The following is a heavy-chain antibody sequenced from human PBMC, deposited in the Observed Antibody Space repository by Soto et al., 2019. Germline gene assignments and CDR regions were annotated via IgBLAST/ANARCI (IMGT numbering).Heavy chain of an antibody. V-gene: IGHV3-23*01. J-gene: IGHJ6*02. CDR3: ARDPPNDKTQLDYGMDV. CDR1: GLPFSGYT. Sequence: EVQLLESGGGLGQGGGPQDLPCGASGLPFSGYTMTWVRRPPGKGLEWVPLISARGVSTYYADSVKGRFTISRDNSKNTLYLQMNSLRAEDTGVYYCARDPPNDKTQLDYGMDVWGQGTAVTVSS. CDR2: ISARGVST. D-gene: IGHD2-2*01.